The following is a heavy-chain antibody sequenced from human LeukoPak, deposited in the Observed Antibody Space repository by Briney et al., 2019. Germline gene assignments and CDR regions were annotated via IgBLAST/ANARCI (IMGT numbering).Heavy chain of an antibody. V-gene: IGHV3-21*01. CDR3: AAYYYGSGSRALDY. J-gene: IGHJ4*02. CDR2: VSSSSTYI. CDR1: GFPFSSYS. Sequence: GESLRPSCAVSGFPFSSYSMNWVRQAPGKGLEWVSSVSSSSTYIYYADSVKGRFTISRDNAKSSLYLQMNSLRAEDTAVYYCAAYYYGSGSRALDYWGQGTLVTVSS. D-gene: IGHD3-10*01.